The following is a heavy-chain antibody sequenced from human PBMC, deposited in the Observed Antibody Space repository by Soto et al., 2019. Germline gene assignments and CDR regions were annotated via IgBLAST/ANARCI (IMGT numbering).Heavy chain of an antibody. CDR1: GFTFSSYG. D-gene: IGHD4-4*01. V-gene: IGHV3-30*03. Sequence: GGSLRLSCAASGFTFSSYGMHWVRQAPGKGLEGVAVISYDGSNKYYADSVKGRFTISRDNSKNTLYLQMNSLRAEDTAVYYCAREDLYSNFYFDYWGQGTLVTVSS. CDR2: ISYDGSNK. J-gene: IGHJ4*02. CDR3: AREDLYSNFYFDY.